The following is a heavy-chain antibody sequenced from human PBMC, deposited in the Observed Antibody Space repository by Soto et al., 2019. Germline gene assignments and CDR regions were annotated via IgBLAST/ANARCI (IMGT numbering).Heavy chain of an antibody. CDR2: MNPNSGNT. D-gene: IGHD3-16*01. V-gene: IGHV1-8*01. CDR1: GYTFTSYD. CDR3: ASANYVWGSSRVDY. Sequence: QVQLVQSGAEVKKPGASVKVSCKASGYTFTSYDINWVRQATGQGLEWMGWMNPNSGNTGYAQKFQGRVTMTTNTSISTAFMELSSLRSEDTAVYYCASANYVWGSSRVDYWGQGTLVTVSS. J-gene: IGHJ4*02.